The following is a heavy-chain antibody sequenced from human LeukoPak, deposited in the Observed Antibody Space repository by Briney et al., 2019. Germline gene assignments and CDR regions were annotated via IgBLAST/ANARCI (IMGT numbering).Heavy chain of an antibody. Sequence: QSGGSLRLSCAASGFTVGDYYMNWVRQAPGKGLEWVSVLYSGGTPHYADSVKGRFTISRDNSKNTLYLQLSSLRADDTAVYYCTRNSGRYGISWGQGTLVTVSS. CDR1: GFTVGDYY. V-gene: IGHV3-53*01. D-gene: IGHD1-26*01. CDR3: TRNSGRYGIS. J-gene: IGHJ4*02. CDR2: LYSGGTP.